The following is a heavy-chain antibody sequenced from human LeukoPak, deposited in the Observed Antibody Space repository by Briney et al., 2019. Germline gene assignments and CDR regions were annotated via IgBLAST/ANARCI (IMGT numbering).Heavy chain of an antibody. D-gene: IGHD1-26*01. Sequence: PSETLSLTCTVSGGSISNNNYFWGWIRQPPGKGLEWIGSMDSRGSTYYNASLKSRVTISVDTSKNQFSLKLSSVTAADTAVYYCARGVGSPPQHDYWGQGTLVTVSS. V-gene: IGHV4-39*07. J-gene: IGHJ4*02. CDR2: MDSRGST. CDR3: ARGVGSPPQHDY. CDR1: GGSISNNNYF.